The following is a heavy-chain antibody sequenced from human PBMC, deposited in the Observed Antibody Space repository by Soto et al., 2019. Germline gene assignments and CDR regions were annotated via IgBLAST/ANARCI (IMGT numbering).Heavy chain of an antibody. J-gene: IGHJ6*03. Sequence: QVQLQESGPGLVKPSETLSLTCTVSGGSINSYYWSWIRQPPGKGLEWIGYIYYSGSTNYNPSLKSRVTMSLDTPKNQFSLKLSSVTAADTAVYYCARSLGGGYYYYYMAVWGKETTVTVSS. D-gene: IGHD3-16*01. CDR2: IYYSGST. CDR1: GGSINSYY. V-gene: IGHV4-59*01. CDR3: ARSLGGGYYYYYMAV.